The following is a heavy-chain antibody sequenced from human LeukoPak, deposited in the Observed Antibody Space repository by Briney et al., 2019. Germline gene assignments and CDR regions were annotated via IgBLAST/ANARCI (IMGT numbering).Heavy chain of an antibody. CDR3: AKDFPRPPFYYYAMDV. V-gene: IGHV3-30*18. J-gene: IGHJ6*02. CDR2: ISYDGSSD. CDR1: GFTFRIYC. Sequence: GFLRLSFGASGFTFRIYCIHRGRQAPGKGVGGGAGISYDGSSDYYAASVKGRFTISRDNSKDTMYLQMNSLTAEDTAVYYCAKDFPRPPFYYYAMDVWGLGTTVTVSS.